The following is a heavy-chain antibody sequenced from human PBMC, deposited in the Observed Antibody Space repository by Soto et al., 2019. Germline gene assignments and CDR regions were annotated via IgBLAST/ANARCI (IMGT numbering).Heavy chain of an antibody. Sequence: WGSLRLSCAASGFTVSSNYMSWVRQAPGKGLEWVSVIYSGGSTYYADSVKGRFTISRDNSKNTLYLQMNSLRDEDTAVDYCARVEGTALDLEDWGQGTLVNVTT. CDR1: GFTVSSNY. J-gene: IGHJ4*02. CDR3: ARVEGTALDLED. V-gene: IGHV3-53*01. D-gene: IGHD1-1*01. CDR2: IYSGGST.